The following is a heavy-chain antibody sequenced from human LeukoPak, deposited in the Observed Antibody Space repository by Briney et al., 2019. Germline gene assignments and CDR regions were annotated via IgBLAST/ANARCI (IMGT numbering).Heavy chain of an antibody. D-gene: IGHD6-13*01. CDR3: AGKSAAAGTFDP. V-gene: IGHV1-69*06. J-gene: IGHJ5*02. CDR1: GGTFSSYA. Sequence: ASVKVSCKASGGTFSSYAISWVRQAPGQGLEWMGGIIPIFGTANYAQKFQGRVTITADKSTSTAYMELSSLRSEDTAVYYSAGKSAAAGTFDPWGQGTLVTVSS. CDR2: IIPIFGTA.